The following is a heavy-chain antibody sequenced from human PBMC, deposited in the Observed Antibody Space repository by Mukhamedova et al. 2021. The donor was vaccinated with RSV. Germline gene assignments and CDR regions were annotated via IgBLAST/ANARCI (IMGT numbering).Heavy chain of an antibody. Sequence: IGSVSYSGNTFYNLSLKSRVTISVDTSRNQFSLRLSSVTAADTAVYYCAGAPFGNCVSGSYPNWFDPWGQGTLVTVSS. V-gene: IGHV4-39*01. CDR3: AGAPFGNCVSGSYPNWFDP. J-gene: IGHJ5*02. CDR2: VSYSGNT. D-gene: IGHD3-10*01.